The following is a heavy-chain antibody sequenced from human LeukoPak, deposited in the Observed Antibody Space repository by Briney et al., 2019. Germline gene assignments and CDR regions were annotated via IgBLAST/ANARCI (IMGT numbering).Heavy chain of an antibody. CDR3: AKTSRITMIVVVISGAFDI. CDR2: ISGSGGST. Sequence: GGSLRLSCAASGFTFSSYAMSWVRQAPGKGLEWVSAISGSGGSTYYADSVKGRFTVSRDNSKNTLYLQMNSLRAEDTAVYYCAKTSRITMIVVVISGAFDIWGQGTMVTVSS. CDR1: GFTFSSYA. D-gene: IGHD3-22*01. J-gene: IGHJ3*02. V-gene: IGHV3-23*01.